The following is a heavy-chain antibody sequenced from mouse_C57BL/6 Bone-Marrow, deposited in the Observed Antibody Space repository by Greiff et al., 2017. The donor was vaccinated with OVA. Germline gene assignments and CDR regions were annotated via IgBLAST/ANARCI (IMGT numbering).Heavy chain of an antibody. Sequence: VQLQQSGPELVKPGASVKISCKASGYAFSSSWMNWVKQRPGKGLEWIGRIYPGDGDTNYNGKFKGKATLTADKSSSTAYMQLSSLTSEDSAVYFCARSGYGYDGGFDYWGQGTTLTVSS. V-gene: IGHV1-82*01. CDR1: GYAFSSSW. CDR3: ARSGYGYDGGFDY. D-gene: IGHD2-2*01. CDR2: IYPGDGDT. J-gene: IGHJ2*01.